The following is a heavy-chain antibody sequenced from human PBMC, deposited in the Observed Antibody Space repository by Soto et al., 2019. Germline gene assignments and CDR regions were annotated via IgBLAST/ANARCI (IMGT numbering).Heavy chain of an antibody. D-gene: IGHD2-15*01. J-gene: IGHJ4*02. CDR2: IYYSGST. Sequence: KPSETLSLTCTVSGGSVSSGSYYWSWIRQPPGKGLEWIGYIYYSGSTNYNPSLKSRVTISVDTSKNQFSLKLSSVTAADTAVYYCARVPRFSTVVGPRGAYYFDYWGQGTLVTVSS. CDR3: ARVPRFSTVVGPRGAYYFDY. V-gene: IGHV4-61*01. CDR1: GGSVSSGSYY.